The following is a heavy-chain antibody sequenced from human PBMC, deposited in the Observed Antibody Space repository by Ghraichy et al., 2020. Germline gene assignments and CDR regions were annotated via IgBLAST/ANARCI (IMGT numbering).Heavy chain of an antibody. Sequence: ASVKVSCKASGYTFTGYYMHWVRQAPGQGLEWMGRINPNSGGTNYAQKFQGRVTMTRDTSISTAYMELSRLRSDDTAVYYCARVKVATIYPYYYGMDVWGQGTTVTVSS. CDR2: INPNSGGT. D-gene: IGHD5-12*01. CDR3: ARVKVATIYPYYYGMDV. CDR1: GYTFTGYY. J-gene: IGHJ6*02. V-gene: IGHV1-2*06.